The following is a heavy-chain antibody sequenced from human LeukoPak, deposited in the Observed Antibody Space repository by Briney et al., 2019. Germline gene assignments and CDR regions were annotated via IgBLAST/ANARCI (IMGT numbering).Heavy chain of an antibody. D-gene: IGHD2-2*01. CDR2: IYYSGST. V-gene: IGHV4-39*07. CDR3: ARQGRIVVVPAAPWWFDP. J-gene: IGHJ5*02. CDR1: GGSISSSSYY. Sequence: PSETLSLTCTVSGGSISSSSYYWGWIRQPPGKGLEWIGSIYYSGSTYYNPSLKSRVTISVDTSKNQFSLKLSSVTAADTAVYYCARQGRIVVVPAAPWWFDPWGQGTLVTVSS.